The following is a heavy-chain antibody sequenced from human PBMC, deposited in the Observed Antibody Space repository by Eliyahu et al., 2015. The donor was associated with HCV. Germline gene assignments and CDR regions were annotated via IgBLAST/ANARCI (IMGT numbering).Heavy chain of an antibody. J-gene: IGHJ3*02. CDR3: ARFVGVVVAKDAFDI. CDR1: GGSFSGYY. CDR2: INHSGST. D-gene: IGHD2-15*01. Sequence: QVQLQQWGAGLLKPSETLSLTCAVYGGSFSGYYWSWIRQPPGKGLEWIGEINHSGSTNYNPSLKSRVTISVDTSKNQFSLKLSSVTAADTAVYYCARFVGVVVAKDAFDIWGQGTMVTVSS. V-gene: IGHV4-34*01.